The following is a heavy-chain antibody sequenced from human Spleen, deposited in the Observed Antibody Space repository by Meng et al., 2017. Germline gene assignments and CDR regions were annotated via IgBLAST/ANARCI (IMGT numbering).Heavy chain of an antibody. CDR2: IKSHIYGATA. V-gene: IGHV3-15*01. J-gene: IGHJ1*01. CDR3: KWNDKAVSDL. D-gene: IGHD1-1*01. Sequence: SGCGFVKAWGSTSLSCAGSGLYFNKDWNCWVRQAPGEGLDYVARIKSHIYGATAEYDDPVTGRFTILTDDATTVYYFQISELIIDDESIDYCKWNDKAVSDLWGQGTLVTVSS. CDR1: GLYFNKDW.